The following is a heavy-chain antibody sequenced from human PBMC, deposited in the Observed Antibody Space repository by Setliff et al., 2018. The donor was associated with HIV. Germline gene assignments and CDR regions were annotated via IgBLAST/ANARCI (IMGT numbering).Heavy chain of an antibody. Sequence: SETLSLTCAVYGGSLSGYYWSWVRQSPGRGLEWIGEINQSGNTNFNPSLKSRLIISVDTSKSQFSLKLTSVTAADTALYYCAREGGQGYSGSGSFYHRNSDLWGRGTLVTAPQ. D-gene: IGHD3-10*01. V-gene: IGHV4-34*01. J-gene: IGHJ2*01. CDR2: INQSGNT. CDR1: GGSLSGYY. CDR3: AREGGQGYSGSGSFYHRNSDL.